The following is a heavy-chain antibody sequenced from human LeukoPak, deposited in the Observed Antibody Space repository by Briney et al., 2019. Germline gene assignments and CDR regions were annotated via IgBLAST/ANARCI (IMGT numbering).Heavy chain of an antibody. J-gene: IGHJ4*02. CDR3: ARTRAPGYSYGLLYYFDY. Sequence: ASVKVSCKASGYTFTSYYMHWVRQAPGQGLEWMGIINPSGGSTSYAQKFQGRVTMTRDTSTSTVYMELSSLRSEDTAVYYCARTRAPGYSYGLLYYFDYWGQGTLVTVSS. CDR2: INPSGGST. V-gene: IGHV1-46*01. CDR1: GYTFTSYY. D-gene: IGHD5-18*01.